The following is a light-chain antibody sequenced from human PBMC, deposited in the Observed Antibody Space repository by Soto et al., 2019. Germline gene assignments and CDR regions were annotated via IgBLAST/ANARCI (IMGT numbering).Light chain of an antibody. CDR1: QSVGES. Sequence: EIVLTQSPGTLSLSPGERSTLSCRASQSVGESLVWYQQKPGQAPRXLIYGASARAPGIPDRFSGTGSGTESTLTISRLEPEDFAVYFCQHFDSSPTFGGGTKVDIK. J-gene: IGKJ4*01. CDR3: QHFDSSPT. V-gene: IGKV3-20*01. CDR2: GAS.